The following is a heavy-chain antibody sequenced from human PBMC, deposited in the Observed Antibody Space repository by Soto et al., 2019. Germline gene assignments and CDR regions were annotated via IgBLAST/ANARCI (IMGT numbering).Heavy chain of an antibody. CDR1: GFTFSSYS. D-gene: IGHD6-19*01. CDR2: ISSSSSYI. J-gene: IGHJ4*02. CDR3: ARVPGQWLVRVD. Sequence: GGSLRLSCAASGFTFSSYSMNWVRQAPGKGLEWVSSISSSSSYIYYADSVKGRFTISRDNAKNSLYLQMNSLRAEDTAVYYCARVPGQWLVRVDWGQGTLVTVSS. V-gene: IGHV3-21*01.